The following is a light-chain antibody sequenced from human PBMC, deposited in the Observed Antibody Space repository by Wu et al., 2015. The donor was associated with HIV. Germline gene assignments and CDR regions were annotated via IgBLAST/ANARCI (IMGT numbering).Light chain of an antibody. V-gene: IGKV3-20*01. CDR2: GAT. J-gene: IGKJ1*01. Sequence: EVVLTQSPGTLSLSPGERATLSCRSSQIVTSSYLAWYQQKPGQAPRLLIYGATSRATGTPDRFSGSGSEKDFTLTISRVEPEDFAVYYCQQYSDSPRTFGRRTKV. CDR3: QQYSDSPRT. CDR1: QIVTSSY.